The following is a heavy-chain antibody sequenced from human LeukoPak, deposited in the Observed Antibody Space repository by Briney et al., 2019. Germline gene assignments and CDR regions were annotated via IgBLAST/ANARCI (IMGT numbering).Heavy chain of an antibody. V-gene: IGHV3-21*01. CDR3: ASGATLVDY. J-gene: IGHJ4*02. CDR1: GFTFSNYR. D-gene: IGHD5-12*01. CDR2: ISSSGSYI. Sequence: GGSLRLSCAASGFTFSNYRMNWVRQAPGKGLEWVSSISSSGSYINYADSVKGRFAISRDNTKNSLYLQMNSLRAEDTAVYYCASGATLVDYWGQGTLVTVSS.